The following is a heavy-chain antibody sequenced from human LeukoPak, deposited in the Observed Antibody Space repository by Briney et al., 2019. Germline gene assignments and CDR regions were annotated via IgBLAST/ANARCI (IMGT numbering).Heavy chain of an antibody. J-gene: IGHJ6*03. D-gene: IGHD6-13*01. CDR3: ANIAAAGLDYCYMDV. CDR1: GGTFSSYA. CDR2: IIPIFGTA. Sequence: ASVKVSCKASGGTFSSYAISWVRQAPGQGLEWMGRIIPIFGTANYAQKFQGRVTITTDESTSTAYMELSSLRSEDTAVYYCANIAAAGLDYCYMDVWGKGTTVTVSS. V-gene: IGHV1-69*05.